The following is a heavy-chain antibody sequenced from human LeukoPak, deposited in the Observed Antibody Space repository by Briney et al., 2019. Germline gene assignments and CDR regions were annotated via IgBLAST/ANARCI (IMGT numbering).Heavy chain of an antibody. D-gene: IGHD6-19*01. CDR3: ARSGYSSGWSFDY. CDR1: GGSISSGSYY. V-gene: IGHV4-61*01. J-gene: IGHJ4*02. Sequence: SETLSLTCTVSGGSISSGSYYWSWIRQPPGKGLEWIGYIYYSGNTNYNPSLKSRVTISIDTSKNQFSLKLTSVTAADTAVYYCARSGYSSGWSFDYWGQGTLVTVSS. CDR2: IYYSGNT.